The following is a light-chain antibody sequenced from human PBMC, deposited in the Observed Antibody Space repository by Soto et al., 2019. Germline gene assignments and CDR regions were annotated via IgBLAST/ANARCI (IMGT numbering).Light chain of an antibody. Sequence: EIVLTQSPGTLSLSPGERATLSCRASQSVRSGYFAWYQQKPGQAPRLLIVGASSRATGIPDRFSGGGSGTDFTLTISSLQSEDFAVYYCQQYNNWPPGTFGQGTKVDIK. V-gene: IGKV3-20*01. CDR2: GAS. CDR1: QSVRSGY. CDR3: QQYNNWPPGT. J-gene: IGKJ1*01.